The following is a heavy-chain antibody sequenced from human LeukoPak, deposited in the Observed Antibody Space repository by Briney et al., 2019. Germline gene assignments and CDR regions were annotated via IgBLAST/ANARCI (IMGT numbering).Heavy chain of an antibody. CDR2: IYTTGST. Sequence: SETLSLTCTVSGDSLSSYYWSWIRQPAGKGLQWIGRIYTTGSTNYNPSLKSRVTMSVDTSKNQFSLKLTAVTAADTAVYYCARMSTVTTFYFDYWGQGTLVTVSS. D-gene: IGHD4-17*01. CDR1: GDSLSSYY. V-gene: IGHV4-4*07. CDR3: ARMSTVTTFYFDY. J-gene: IGHJ4*02.